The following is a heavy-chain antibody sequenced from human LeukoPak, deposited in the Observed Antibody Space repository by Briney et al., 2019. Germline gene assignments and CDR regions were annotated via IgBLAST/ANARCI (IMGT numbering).Heavy chain of an antibody. D-gene: IGHD4-17*01. Sequence: SVKVSCKASGGTFSSYAISWVRQAPGQGLEWMGVIIPIFGTANYAQKFQGRVTITADESTSTAYMELSSLRSEDTAVYYCAGDTVTTYAFDIWGQGTMVTVSS. V-gene: IGHV1-69*01. CDR1: GGTFSSYA. CDR3: AGDTVTTYAFDI. J-gene: IGHJ3*02. CDR2: IIPIFGTA.